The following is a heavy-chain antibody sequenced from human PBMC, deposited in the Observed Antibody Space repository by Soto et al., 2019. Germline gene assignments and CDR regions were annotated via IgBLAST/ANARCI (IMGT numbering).Heavy chain of an antibody. CDR1: GFTFSSFA. CDR2: ISYDGSNK. J-gene: IGHJ4*02. D-gene: IGHD4-17*01. CDR3: ARTGGDYGDYVFDY. V-gene: IGHV3-30-3*01. Sequence: QVQLVESGGGVDQPGRSLRLSCAASGFTFSSFAMHWVRQAPGKGLEWVAFISYDGSNKYSADSVKGRFTISRDNSKSTLYLQMNSLRAEDTAVYYCARTGGDYGDYVFDYWGQGTLVTVSS.